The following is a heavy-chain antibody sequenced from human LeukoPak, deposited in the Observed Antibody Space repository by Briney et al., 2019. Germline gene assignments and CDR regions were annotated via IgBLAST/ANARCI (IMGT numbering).Heavy chain of an antibody. V-gene: IGHV4-59*01. CDR1: STSLTTYY. CDR3: ARSAVGDILTGYFPPYFDY. J-gene: IGHJ4*02. CDR2: VTDAGFA. D-gene: IGHD3-9*01. Sequence: PSETLSLTCTVSSTSLTTYYWSWIRQPPGKGLEWIGYVTDAGFATYNPSLKSRVTLSVDTSTNQFSLKVHSVTVSDTAVYYCARSAVGDILTGYFPPYFDYWGQGTLVTASS.